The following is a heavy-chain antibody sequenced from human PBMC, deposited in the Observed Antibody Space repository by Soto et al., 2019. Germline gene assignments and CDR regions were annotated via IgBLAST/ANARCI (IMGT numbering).Heavy chain of an antibody. V-gene: IGHV4-59*01. CDR3: ARCGYNYGQTMGYYFDY. D-gene: IGHD5-18*01. J-gene: IGHJ4*02. CDR2: IFYIGST. Sequence: SETLSLTCTVSGDSISSYYWSWIRQSPGKGLEWIGYIFYIGSTNYNPPFQSRVTISVDTSKNQFSLKLTSVTAADTAVYYCARCGYNYGQTMGYYFDYWGQGTLVTVS. CDR1: GDSISSYY.